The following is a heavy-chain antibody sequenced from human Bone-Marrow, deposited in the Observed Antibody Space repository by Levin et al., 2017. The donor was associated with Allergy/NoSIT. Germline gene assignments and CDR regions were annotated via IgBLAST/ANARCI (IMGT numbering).Heavy chain of an antibody. V-gene: IGHV7-4-1*02. CDR1: GYTFTSYA. Sequence: GPVKVSCKASGYTFTSYAMNWVRQAPGQGLEWMGWINTNTGNPTYAQGFTGRFVFSLDTSVSTAYLQISSLKAEDTAVYYCARGGDQLLSSYYYYYYMDVWGKGTTVTVSS. J-gene: IGHJ6*03. CDR2: INTNTGNP. D-gene: IGHD2-2*01. CDR3: ARGGDQLLSSYYYYYYMDV.